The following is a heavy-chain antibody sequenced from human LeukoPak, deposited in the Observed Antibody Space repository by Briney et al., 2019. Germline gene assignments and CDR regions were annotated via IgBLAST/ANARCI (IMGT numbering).Heavy chain of an antibody. J-gene: IGHJ6*03. Sequence: GEPVRLSHRVSGLTHRRNYMMWMHPAPRRELEGVSLIYSGGRTHQLDPVPGGFTISRDNSKNTLYLQMKRLRAEDSAVYYCAGKLGSYCSGSNCHNYYYYMGVWGKGATVTVSS. CDR1: GLTHRRNY. CDR2: IYSGGRT. CDR3: AGKLGSYCSGSNCHNYYYYMGV. D-gene: IGHD2-15*01. V-gene: IGHV3-53*01.